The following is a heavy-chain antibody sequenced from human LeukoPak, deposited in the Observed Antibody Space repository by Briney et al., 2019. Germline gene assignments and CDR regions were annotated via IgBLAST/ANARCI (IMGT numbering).Heavy chain of an antibody. CDR2: ISVTGNT. CDR1: GFTLSSYA. J-gene: IGHJ4*02. V-gene: IGHV3-23*01. CDR3: ARVVDHDYGDYYLDY. Sequence: GGSLRLSCAASGFTLSSYAMSWVRQGPGKGLEWVSAISVTGNTYHADSVRGRFTISRDSSKNTLYFQMNSLRAEDTAVYYCARVVDHDYGDYYLDYWGQGTLVTVSS. D-gene: IGHD4-17*01.